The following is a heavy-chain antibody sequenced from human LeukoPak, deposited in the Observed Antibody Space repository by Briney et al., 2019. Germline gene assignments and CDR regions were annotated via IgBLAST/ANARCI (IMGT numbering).Heavy chain of an antibody. CDR1: GFTFSSYA. V-gene: IGHV3-23*01. CDR2: ISGRGVST. CDR3: AKDRRDAFLGDAFDI. D-gene: IGHD5-24*01. J-gene: IGHJ3*02. Sequence: AGGSLRLSCAASGFTFSSYAMNWVRQAPGKGLQWVSVISGRGVSTYYADSVKGRFTISRDGSKNTLYLQMHSLRAEDTAVYYCAKDRRDAFLGDAFDIWGQGTMVTVSS.